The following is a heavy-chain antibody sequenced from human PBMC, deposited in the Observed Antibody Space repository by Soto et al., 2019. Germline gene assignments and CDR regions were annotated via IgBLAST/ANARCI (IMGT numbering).Heavy chain of an antibody. CDR2: IWYDGSNK. J-gene: IGHJ6*02. Sequence: PGGSLRLSCAASGFTFSSYGMHWVRQAPGKGLEWVAVIWYDGSNKYYADSVKGRFTISRDNSKNTLYLQMNSLRAEDTAVYYCARDHKTRLRYFDWVPVYYYYGMDVWGQGTTVTVSS. CDR1: GFTFSSYG. CDR3: ARDHKTRLRYFDWVPVYYYYGMDV. V-gene: IGHV3-33*01. D-gene: IGHD3-9*01.